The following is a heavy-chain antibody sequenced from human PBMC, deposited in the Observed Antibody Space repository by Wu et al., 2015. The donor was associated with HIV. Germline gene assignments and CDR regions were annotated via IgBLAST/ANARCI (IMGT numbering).Heavy chain of an antibody. CDR2: INPNSGGT. CDR3: ASLPCHGGGSCYGGDDY. D-gene: IGHD2-15*01. Sequence: QVQLVQSGAEVKKPGASVKVSCKASGYTFTGYYMHWVRQAPGQGLEWMGWINPNSGGTNYAQKFQGRVTMTRDTSISTAYMELSRPRSDDTAVYYCASLPCHGGGSCYGGDDYWGQGTLVTVSS. J-gene: IGHJ4*02. V-gene: IGHV1-2*02. CDR1: GYTFTGYY.